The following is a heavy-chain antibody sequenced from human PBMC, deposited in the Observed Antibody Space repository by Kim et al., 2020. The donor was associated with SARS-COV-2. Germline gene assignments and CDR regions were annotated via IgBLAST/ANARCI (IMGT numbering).Heavy chain of an antibody. V-gene: IGHV4-59*13. CDR3: ARGRGSLIDY. CDR1: GGSISSYY. Sequence: SETLSLTCTVSGGSISSYYWSRIRQPPGKGLEWIGYIYYSGSTNYNPSLKSRVTISVDTSKNQFSLKLSSVTAADTAVYYCARGRGSLIDYWGQGTLVTV. D-gene: IGHD1-26*01. CDR2: IYYSGST. J-gene: IGHJ4*02.